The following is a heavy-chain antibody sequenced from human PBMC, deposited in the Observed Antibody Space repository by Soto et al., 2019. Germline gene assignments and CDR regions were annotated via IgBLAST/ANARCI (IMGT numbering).Heavy chain of an antibody. V-gene: IGHV4-59*08. CDR3: ASSVLRFLDDAFDI. J-gene: IGHJ3*02. CDR2: IYYSGST. Sequence: SETLSLTCTVSGGSISSYYWSWIRQPPGKGLEWIGYIYYSGSTNYNPSLKSRVTISVDTSKNQFSLKLSSVTAADTAVYYCASSVLRFLDDAFDIWGQGTMVTVSS. D-gene: IGHD3-3*01. CDR1: GGSISSYY.